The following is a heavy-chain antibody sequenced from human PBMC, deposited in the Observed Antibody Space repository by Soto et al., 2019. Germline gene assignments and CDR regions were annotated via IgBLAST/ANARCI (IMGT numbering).Heavy chain of an antibody. D-gene: IGHD7-27*01. CDR1: GFTFNNYA. CDR3: GKGNSKWGTGDAFDI. V-gene: IGHV3-23*01. J-gene: IGHJ3*02. CDR2: ISGTGGST. Sequence: EVQLLESGGGVVQPGGSLRLSCAASGFTFNNYALNWFRQAPGKGLEWVSAISGTGGSTFSAGSAKGRFTISRDNSKNTLFLQMTSLRAEDTAVYYCGKGNSKWGTGDAFDIWGQGTMVTVSS.